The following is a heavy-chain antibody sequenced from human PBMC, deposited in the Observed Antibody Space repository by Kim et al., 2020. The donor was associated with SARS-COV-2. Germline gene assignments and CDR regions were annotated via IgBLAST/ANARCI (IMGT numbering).Heavy chain of an antibody. Sequence: SPHSSPSLKCRVTISIATSKNQFSLKLSSVTAADTAVYYCASANPDAFDIWGQGTMVTVSS. CDR2: SP. D-gene: IGHD7-27*01. J-gene: IGHJ3*02. V-gene: IGHV4-39*01. CDR3: ASANPDAFDI.